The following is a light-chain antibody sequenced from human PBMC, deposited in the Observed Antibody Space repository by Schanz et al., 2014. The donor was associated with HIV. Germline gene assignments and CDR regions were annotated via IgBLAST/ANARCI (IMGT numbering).Light chain of an antibody. Sequence: QSALTQPPSASGSPGQSVTLSCAGTSGDIGGYISWYQHHPGKAPKLIMSEIHERPSGVPDRFSGSRSGNTATLTVSGLQAEDEADYYCSSYAGSNILWLFGGGTKLTVL. CDR2: EIH. J-gene: IGLJ3*02. CDR1: SGDIGGY. CDR3: SSYAGSNILWL. V-gene: IGLV2-8*01.